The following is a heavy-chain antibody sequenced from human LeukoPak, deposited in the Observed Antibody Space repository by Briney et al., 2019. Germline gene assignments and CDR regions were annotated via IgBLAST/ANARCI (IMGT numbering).Heavy chain of an antibody. D-gene: IGHD1-26*01. Sequence: ASVKVSCKASGYTFTSYYMHWVRQAPGQGLEWMGIINPSGGSTSYAQKFQGRVTMTRDTSTSTVYMELSSLRSEDTAVYYCASEGGSYRGRVYYFDYWGQGTLVTVSS. CDR3: ASEGGSYRGRVYYFDY. CDR2: INPSGGST. J-gene: IGHJ4*02. V-gene: IGHV1-46*01. CDR1: GYTFTSYY.